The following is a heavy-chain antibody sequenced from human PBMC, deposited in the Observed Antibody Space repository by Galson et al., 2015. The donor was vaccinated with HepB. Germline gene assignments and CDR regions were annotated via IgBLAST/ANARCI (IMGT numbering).Heavy chain of an antibody. CDR3: AKDHDCGD. V-gene: IGHV3-64D*06. Sequence: SLRLSCAASGFTFSSYAMHWVRQAPGKGLEYVSAISSNGGSTYYAESVKGRFTISRDNSKNTLYLQMNSLRPEDTAVYFCAKDHDCGDWGQGALVTVSS. D-gene: IGHD4-17*01. CDR2: ISSNGGST. J-gene: IGHJ4*02. CDR1: GFTFSSYA.